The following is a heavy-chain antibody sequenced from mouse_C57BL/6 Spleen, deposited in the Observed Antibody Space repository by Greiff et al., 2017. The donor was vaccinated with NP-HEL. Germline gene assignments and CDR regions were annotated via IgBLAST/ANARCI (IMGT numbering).Heavy chain of an antibody. CDR2: ISSGGSYT. CDR1: GFTFSSYG. V-gene: IGHV5-6*01. Sequence: VQLKESGGDLVKPGGSLKLSCAASGFTFSSYGMSWVRQTPDKRLEWVATISSGGSYTYYPDSVKGRFTISRDNAKNTLYLQMSSLKSEDTAMYYCARQETAQARYYFDYWGQGTTLTVSS. D-gene: IGHD3-2*02. J-gene: IGHJ2*01. CDR3: ARQETAQARYYFDY.